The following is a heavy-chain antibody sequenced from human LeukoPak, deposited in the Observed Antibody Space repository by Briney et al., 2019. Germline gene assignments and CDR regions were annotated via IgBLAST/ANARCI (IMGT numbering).Heavy chain of an antibody. CDR3: AREQGTVTTDVAFDI. J-gene: IGHJ3*02. Sequence: EAGGSLRLSCAASGFTVSSNYMSWVRQAPGKGLEWVSVIYSGGSTYYADSVKGRFTISRDNSKNTLYLQMNSLRAEDTAVYYCAREQGTVTTDVAFDIGGQGTMVTVSS. D-gene: IGHD4-17*01. CDR1: GFTVSSNY. V-gene: IGHV3-53*01. CDR2: IYSGGST.